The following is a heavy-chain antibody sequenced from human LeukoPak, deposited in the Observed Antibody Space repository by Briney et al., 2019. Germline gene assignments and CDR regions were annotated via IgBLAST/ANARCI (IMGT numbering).Heavy chain of an antibody. CDR3: ARSAGTEGSFDY. CDR1: GGTISSYY. V-gene: IGHV4-59*08. Sequence: SETLSLTCTVSGGTISSYYWGWIRQPPGKGLEWIGYIYYSGSTNYNPSLKSRVTISVDTSKNQFSLKLSSVTAADTAVYYCARSAGTEGSFDYWGQGTLVTVSS. CDR2: IYYSGST. D-gene: IGHD6-13*01. J-gene: IGHJ4*02.